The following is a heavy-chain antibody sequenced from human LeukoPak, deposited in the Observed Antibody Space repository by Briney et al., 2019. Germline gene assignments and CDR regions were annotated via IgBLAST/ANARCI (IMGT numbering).Heavy chain of an antibody. D-gene: IGHD3-22*01. V-gene: IGHV4-31*03. CDR1: GGSISSGGYY. CDR2: IYYSGST. CDR3: ARVSVSSGYPYYFDY. Sequence: PSQTLSLTCTVSGGSISSGGYYWSWIRQHLGKGLEWIGYIYYSGSTYYNPSLKSRVTISVDTSENQFSLKLSSVTAADTAVYYCARVSVSSGYPYYFDYWGQGTLVTVSS. J-gene: IGHJ4*02.